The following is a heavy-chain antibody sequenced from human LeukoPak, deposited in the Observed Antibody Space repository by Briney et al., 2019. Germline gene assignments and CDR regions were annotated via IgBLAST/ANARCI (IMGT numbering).Heavy chain of an antibody. D-gene: IGHD3-3*01. CDR3: ARDSLGGDFWSEDAFDI. V-gene: IGHV3-21*01. CDR2: ISSSSSYI. Sequence: GGSLRLSCAASGFTFSSYSMNWVRQAPGKGLEWVSSISSSSSYIYYADSVKGRFTISRDNAKNSLYLQMNSLRAEDTAVYYCARDSLGGDFWSEDAFDIWGQGTMVTVSS. J-gene: IGHJ3*02. CDR1: GFTFSSYS.